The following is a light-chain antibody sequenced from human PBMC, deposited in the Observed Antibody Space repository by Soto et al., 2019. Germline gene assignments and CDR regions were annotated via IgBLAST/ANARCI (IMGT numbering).Light chain of an antibody. V-gene: IGKV2-28*01. CDR3: MQAQQTPLT. J-gene: IGKJ4*01. Sequence: DIVMTQSPLSLPVTPGEPAPISCRSSQSLLHSNGYNYLDWYLQKPGQSPQLLIYLGSNWASGVPDRFSGSGSGTDFTLKISRVEAEDVGVYYCMQAQQTPLTFGGGTKVEIK. CDR2: LGS. CDR1: QSLLHSNGYNY.